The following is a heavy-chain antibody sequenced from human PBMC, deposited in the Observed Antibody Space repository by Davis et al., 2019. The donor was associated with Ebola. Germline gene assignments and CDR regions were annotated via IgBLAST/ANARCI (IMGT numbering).Heavy chain of an antibody. Sequence: ASVKVSCKASGYTFTGYYMHWVRQAPGQRLEWMGWINAGNGNTKYSQKFQGRVTMTTDTSTSTAYMELRSLRSDDTAVYYCARDGAGWEPNRWFDPWGQGTLVTVSS. CDR3: ARDGAGWEPNRWFDP. D-gene: IGHD1-26*01. CDR1: GYTFTGYY. V-gene: IGHV1-3*01. J-gene: IGHJ5*02. CDR2: INAGNGNT.